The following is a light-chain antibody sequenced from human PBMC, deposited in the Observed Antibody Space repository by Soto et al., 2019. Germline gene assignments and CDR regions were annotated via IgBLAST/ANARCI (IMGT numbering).Light chain of an antibody. J-gene: IGKJ5*01. Sequence: IRLTQSPSSLCACVGDXVXXTXVASQGISRYLAWYQQKPGKAPKLLIYVASTLQSGVPSRFSGSGSGTDFTLTISSLQPEDFATYYCQQFNSYPLTFGQGTRLEIK. CDR1: QGISRY. CDR2: VAS. CDR3: QQFNSYPLT. V-gene: IGKV1-9*01.